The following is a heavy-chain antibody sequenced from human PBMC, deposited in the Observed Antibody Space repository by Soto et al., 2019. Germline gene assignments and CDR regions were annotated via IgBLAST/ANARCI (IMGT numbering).Heavy chain of an antibody. D-gene: IGHD3-10*01. V-gene: IGHV3-33*01. J-gene: IGHJ4*02. Sequence: GGSLRLSCAASGFTFSSYGMHWVRQAPGKGLEWVAVIWYDGSNKYYADSVKGRFTISRDNSKNTLYLQMNSLRAEDTAVYYCARDTHYYGSGSYLDYWGQGTLVTVSS. CDR3: ARDTHYYGSGSYLDY. CDR2: IWYDGSNK. CDR1: GFTFSSYG.